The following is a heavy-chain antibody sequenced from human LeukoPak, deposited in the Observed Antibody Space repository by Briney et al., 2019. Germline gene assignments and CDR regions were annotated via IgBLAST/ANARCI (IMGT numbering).Heavy chain of an antibody. CDR2: IYYSGST. J-gene: IGHJ6*02. V-gene: IGHV4-59*01. D-gene: IGHD6-13*01. CDR3: ARDQGPDVYSSSWLPAGYGMDV. CDR1: GGSISSYY. Sequence: SETLSLTCTVSGGSISSYYWSWIRQPPGKGLEWIGYIYYSGSTNYNPSLKSRVTISVDTSKNQFSLKLSSVTAADTAVYYCARDQGPDVYSSSWLPAGYGMDVWGQGTTVTVSS.